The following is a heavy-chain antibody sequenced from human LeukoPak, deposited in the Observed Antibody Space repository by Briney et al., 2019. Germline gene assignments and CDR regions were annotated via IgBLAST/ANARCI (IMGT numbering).Heavy chain of an antibody. CDR2: IYYSGST. CDR1: GGSISTYY. CDR3: ARVSSYSGSYFDFDY. J-gene: IGHJ4*02. V-gene: IGHV4-59*01. Sequence: TSETLSLTCTVSGGSISTYYWSWIRQPPGKGLEWMGYIYYSGSTNYNPSLKSRVTISVDTSKNQFSLKLSSVTAADTAVYYCARVSSYSGSYFDFDYWGQGTLVTVSS. D-gene: IGHD1-26*01.